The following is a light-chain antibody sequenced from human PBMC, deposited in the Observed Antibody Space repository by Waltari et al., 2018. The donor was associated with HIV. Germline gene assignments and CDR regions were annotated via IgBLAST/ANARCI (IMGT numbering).Light chain of an antibody. Sequence: DIQMTQSPSSLSASVGDRVSITCQASHDIGNYLNWYQQKPGKAPKLLIYDASNLETGVPSRFSGSGSGTDFTLSISSLQPKDIATYYCQHYENLPITFGQGTRLEIK. CDR2: DAS. CDR1: HDIGNY. J-gene: IGKJ5*01. V-gene: IGKV1-33*01. CDR3: QHYENLPIT.